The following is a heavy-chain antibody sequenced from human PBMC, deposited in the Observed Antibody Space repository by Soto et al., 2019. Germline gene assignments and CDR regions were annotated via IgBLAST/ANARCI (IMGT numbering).Heavy chain of an antibody. CDR1: GDSVSRNTAA. D-gene: IGHD3-3*01. Sequence: SQTLSLTCAIYGDSVSRNTAAWNWIRQSPSGGLEWLGRTYYRSMWYNDFAVSVKSRIIIAPDTSKNQFSLQLKSVTPEDTAVYYCARESFWSVYSAYSWFEPWGQGTLVTVSS. V-gene: IGHV6-1*01. J-gene: IGHJ5*02. CDR3: ARESFWSVYSAYSWFEP. CDR2: TYYRSMWYN.